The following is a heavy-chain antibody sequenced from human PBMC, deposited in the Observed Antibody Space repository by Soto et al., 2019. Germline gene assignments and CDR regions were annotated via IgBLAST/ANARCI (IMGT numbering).Heavy chain of an antibody. CDR3: ASNTYAYVWGSYRRGAFAI. CDR2: IIPIFGTA. V-gene: IGHV1-69*12. Sequence: QVQLVQSGAEVKKPGSSVKVSCKASGGTFSSYAISWVRQAPGQGLEWMGGIIPIFGTANYAQKVQGRVTTTADESTSTAYQELSSLRSEDTAVYYCASNTYAYVWGSYRRGAFAIWGQGTMVTVSS. D-gene: IGHD3-16*02. J-gene: IGHJ3*02. CDR1: GGTFSSYA.